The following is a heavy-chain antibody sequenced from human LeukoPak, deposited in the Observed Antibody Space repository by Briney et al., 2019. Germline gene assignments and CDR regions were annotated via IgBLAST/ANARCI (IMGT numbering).Heavy chain of an antibody. CDR2: ISGSSSYI. J-gene: IGHJ6*03. V-gene: IGHV3-21*03. CDR1: GFTFSSYS. D-gene: IGHD2-15*01. Sequence: GGSLRLSCAASGFTFSSYSMNWVRQAPGKGLEWVSSISGSSSYIYYADSVKGRLTISRDNARKSVYLQMNSLKTEDTAVYYCTTDRYCSGGSCYSYYYYMDVWGKGTTVTVSS. CDR3: TTDRYCSGGSCYSYYYYMDV.